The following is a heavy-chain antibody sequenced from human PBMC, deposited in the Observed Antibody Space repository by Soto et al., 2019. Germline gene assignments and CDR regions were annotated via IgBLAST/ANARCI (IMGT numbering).Heavy chain of an antibody. CDR1: GYSFTSYL. D-gene: IGHD2-15*01. CDR2: IYPGDSDT. Sequence: PGVSLKISCKGSGYSFTSYLSGWVRQMPGKGLEWMGIIYPGDSDTRYSPSFQGQVTISADKSISTAYLQWSSLKASDTAMYYCARHGRKERDCSGGSCKGDYYYYYMDVWGKGTTVTVSS. V-gene: IGHV5-51*01. J-gene: IGHJ6*03. CDR3: ARHGRKERDCSGGSCKGDYYYYYMDV.